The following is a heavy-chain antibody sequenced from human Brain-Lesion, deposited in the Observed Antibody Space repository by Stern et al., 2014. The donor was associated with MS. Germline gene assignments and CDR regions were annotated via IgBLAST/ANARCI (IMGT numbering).Heavy chain of an antibody. V-gene: IGHV1-24*01. CDR2: FDPEDGET. Sequence: QMQLVQSGAEVKKPGASVKVSCKVSGYTLTELSMHWGRQAPRKGLEWMGGFDPEDGETIYAQKFQGRVTMTEDTSTDTAHMELSSLRSEDTAVYYCATLSPGAGGNYYRHFDYWGQGTLVTVSS. CDR1: GYTLTELS. D-gene: IGHD1-26*01. J-gene: IGHJ4*02. CDR3: ATLSPGAGGNYYRHFDY.